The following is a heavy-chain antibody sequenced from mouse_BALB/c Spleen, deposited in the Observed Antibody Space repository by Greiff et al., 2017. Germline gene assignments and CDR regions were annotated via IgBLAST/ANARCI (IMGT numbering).Heavy chain of an antibody. CDR2: INPSNGGT. CDR3: TRSGYGNYGGYFDY. J-gene: IGHJ2*01. V-gene: IGHV1S81*02. D-gene: IGHD2-1*01. Sequence: VQLQQSGAELVKPGASVKLSCKASGYTFTSYYMYWVKQRPGQGLEWIGEINPSNGGTNFNEKFKSKATLTVDKSSSTAYMQLSSLTSEDSAVYYCTRSGYGNYGGYFDYWGQGTTLTVSS. CDR1: GYTFTSYY.